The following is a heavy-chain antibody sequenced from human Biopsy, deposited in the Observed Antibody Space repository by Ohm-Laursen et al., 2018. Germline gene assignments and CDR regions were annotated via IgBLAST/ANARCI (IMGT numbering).Heavy chain of an antibody. CDR1: GYTLNDLS. D-gene: IGHD1-1*01. CDR2: FAPENGKT. CDR3: AADINVWNVNY. J-gene: IGHJ4*02. Sequence: AASVKVSCKVSGYTLNDLSMHWVRQVPGKGLEWMGGFAPENGKTVYAQNFQARVSLTEDTSTDTAYMELRSLRSEDTAVYYCAADINVWNVNYWGQGTQVTVSS. V-gene: IGHV1-24*01.